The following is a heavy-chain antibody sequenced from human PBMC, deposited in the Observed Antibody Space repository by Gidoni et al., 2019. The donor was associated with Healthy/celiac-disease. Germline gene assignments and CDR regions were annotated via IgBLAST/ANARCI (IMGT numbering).Heavy chain of an antibody. D-gene: IGHD6-19*01. V-gene: IGHV4-34*01. J-gene: IGHJ6*02. Sequence: QVQLQQWGAGLLKPSETLSLTCAVYGGSFSGYYWCWIRQPPGKGLECIGEINHSGSTNYNPSRKSQVTISVDTSKNQFSLKLSSVTAADKAVYYCARDNAAVAGTLYGMDVWGQGTTVTVSS. CDR1: GGSFSGYY. CDR2: INHSGST. CDR3: ARDNAAVAGTLYGMDV.